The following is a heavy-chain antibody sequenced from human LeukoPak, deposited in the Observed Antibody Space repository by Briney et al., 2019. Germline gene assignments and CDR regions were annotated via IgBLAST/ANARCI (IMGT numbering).Heavy chain of an antibody. J-gene: IGHJ4*02. Sequence: GGSLRLSCAASGFTFSSYWMSWVRQAPGEGLEWVANIKQDGTEKYYMDSVKGRFSISRDNAKNSLYLQMNALRAEDTAVYYCARDIRPDYWGQGTLVTVST. D-gene: IGHD6-6*01. CDR2: IKQDGTEK. CDR3: ARDIRPDY. V-gene: IGHV3-7*04. CDR1: GFTFSSYW.